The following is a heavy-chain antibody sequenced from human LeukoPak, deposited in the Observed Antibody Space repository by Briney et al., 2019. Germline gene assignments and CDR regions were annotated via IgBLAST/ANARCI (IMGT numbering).Heavy chain of an antibody. V-gene: IGHV4-39*01. CDR2: IYYSGST. Sequence: SETLSLTCTVSGGSISSYYWGWIRQPPGKGLEWIGSIYYSGSTYYNPSLKSRVTISVDTSKNQFSLKLSSVTAADTAVYYCARLEEEWTGFDYWGQGTLVTVSS. CDR3: ARLEEEWTGFDY. D-gene: IGHD1-14*01. J-gene: IGHJ4*02. CDR1: GGSISSYY.